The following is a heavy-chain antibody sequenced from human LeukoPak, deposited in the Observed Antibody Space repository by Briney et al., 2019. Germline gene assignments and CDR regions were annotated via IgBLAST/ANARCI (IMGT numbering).Heavy chain of an antibody. Sequence: GGSLRLSCAASGFNFDGYAMHCVRQPPGKGLEWVCLISGDGGNTYYADSVKGRFTISRDNSKNTLYLQMNSLRAEDTAVYYCAAYGSSWSSFDYWGQGTLVTVSS. D-gene: IGHD6-13*01. CDR3: AAYGSSWSSFDY. CDR2: ISGDGGNT. V-gene: IGHV3-43*02. J-gene: IGHJ4*02. CDR1: GFNFDGYA.